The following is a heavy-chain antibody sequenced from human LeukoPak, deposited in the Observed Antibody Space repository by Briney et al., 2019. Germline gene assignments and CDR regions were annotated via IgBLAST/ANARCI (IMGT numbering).Heavy chain of an antibody. CDR3: ARDVYYNWFDP. CDR1: GFTFSSYW. Sequence: GGSLRPSCAASGFTFSSYWMHWVRQAPGKGLVWVSRINSDGSSTSYADSVKGRFTISRDNAKNTLYLQMNSPRAEDTAVYYCARDVYYNWFDPWGQGTLVTVSS. V-gene: IGHV3-74*01. D-gene: IGHD2-8*01. CDR2: INSDGSST. J-gene: IGHJ5*02.